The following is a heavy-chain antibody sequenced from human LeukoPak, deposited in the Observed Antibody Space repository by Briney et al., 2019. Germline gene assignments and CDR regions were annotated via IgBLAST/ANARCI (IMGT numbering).Heavy chain of an antibody. Sequence: GGSLRLSCAASGFTFSAYGMSWVRQSPGQGLEWVSGLSASGGLTYYADSVKGRFTISRDNSKNTLYLQMNSLRAEDTAVYYCAKDYWGYSGYGTFDYWGQGTLVTVSS. CDR3: AKDYWGYSGYGTFDY. J-gene: IGHJ4*02. D-gene: IGHD5-12*01. CDR2: LSASGGLT. CDR1: GFTFSAYG. V-gene: IGHV3-23*01.